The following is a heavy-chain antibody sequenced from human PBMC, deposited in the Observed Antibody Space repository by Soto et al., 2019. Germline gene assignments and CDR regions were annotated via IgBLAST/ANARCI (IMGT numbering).Heavy chain of an antibody. J-gene: IGHJ4*02. CDR3: ARDHGQWLVAHFDY. Sequence: ASVKVSCKASGYTFTSYAVHWVRQAPGQRLEWMGWINVGNGNTKYSQKFQGRVTITRDTSASTAYMELSSLRSEDTAVYYCARDHGQWLVAHFDYWGQGTLVTVSA. D-gene: IGHD6-19*01. V-gene: IGHV1-3*01. CDR1: GYTFTSYA. CDR2: INVGNGNT.